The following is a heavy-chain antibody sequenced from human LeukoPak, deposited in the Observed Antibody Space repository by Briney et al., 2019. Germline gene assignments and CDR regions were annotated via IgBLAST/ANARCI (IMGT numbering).Heavy chain of an antibody. J-gene: IGHJ5*02. D-gene: IGHD3-22*01. CDR3: ASLTYYYDSSGPPP. CDR2: IYYSGST. Sequence: PSETLSLTCTVSGGSISSSSYYWGWVRQPPGKGLEWIGSIYYSGSTYYNPSLKRRVTISVDTSKNQFSLKLSSVTAADTAVYYCASLTYYYDSSGPPPWGQGTLVTVSS. CDR1: GGSISSSSYY. V-gene: IGHV4-39*01.